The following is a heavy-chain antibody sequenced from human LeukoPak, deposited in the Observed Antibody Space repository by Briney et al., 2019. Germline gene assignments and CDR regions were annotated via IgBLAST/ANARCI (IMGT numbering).Heavy chain of an antibody. CDR3: ARHLRYYDSSGYYLYYFDY. J-gene: IGHJ4*02. Sequence: SETLSLTCAVYGGPFSGYYWSWIRQPPGKGLEWIGEINHSGSTNYNPSLKSRVTISVDTSKNQFSLKLSSVTAADTAVYYCARHLRYYDSSGYYLYYFDYWGQGTLVTVSS. D-gene: IGHD3-22*01. V-gene: IGHV4-34*01. CDR2: INHSGST. CDR1: GGPFSGYY.